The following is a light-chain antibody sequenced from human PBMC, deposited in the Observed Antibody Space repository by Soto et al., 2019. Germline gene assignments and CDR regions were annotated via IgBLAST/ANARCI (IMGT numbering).Light chain of an antibody. V-gene: IGLV2-8*01. Sequence: QSALTQPPSASGSPGKSVTISCTGTSSDVGAYNYVSWYQQHAGKAPKLVIYEVTKRPSGVPDRFSGSKSANTASLTVSGLQAEDEADYYCSSFASSNTWVFGGGTQLTVL. CDR2: EVT. J-gene: IGLJ3*02. CDR3: SSFASSNTWV. CDR1: SSDVGAYNY.